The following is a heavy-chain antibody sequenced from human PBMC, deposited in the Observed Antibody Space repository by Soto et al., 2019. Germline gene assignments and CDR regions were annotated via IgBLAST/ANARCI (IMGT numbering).Heavy chain of an antibody. CDR2: IIPIFGTA. J-gene: IGHJ6*02. CDR1: GGTFSSYA. V-gene: IGHV1-69*06. CDR3: ARDIGYSTSWAGGYGMDV. D-gene: IGHD6-13*01. Sequence: QVQLVPSGAEVKKPGSSVKVSCQASGGTFSSYAISWVRQAPGQGLEWMGGIIPIFGTANYAHKCQGRVTITAEKSTSTAYMELGSVRSEDTAVYYCARDIGYSTSWAGGYGMDVWGQGTTVTVSS.